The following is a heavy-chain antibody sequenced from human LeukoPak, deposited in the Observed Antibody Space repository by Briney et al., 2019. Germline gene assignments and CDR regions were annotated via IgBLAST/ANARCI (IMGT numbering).Heavy chain of an antibody. Sequence: PSQTLSLTCTVSGGSISSGGNYWSWIRQHPGKGLEWIGYIYYSGNTYYNPSPKSRVTISVDTSKNQFSLRLSSVTAADTAVYYCARHISYYYDSSGYGSHFDYWGQGTLVTDSS. V-gene: IGHV4-31*03. CDR1: GGSISSGGNY. CDR2: IYYSGNT. CDR3: ARHISYYYDSSGYGSHFDY. J-gene: IGHJ4*02. D-gene: IGHD3-22*01.